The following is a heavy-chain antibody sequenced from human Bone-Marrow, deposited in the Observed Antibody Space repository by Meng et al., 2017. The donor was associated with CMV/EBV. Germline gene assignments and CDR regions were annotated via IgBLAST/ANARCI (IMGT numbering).Heavy chain of an antibody. V-gene: IGHV4-39*07. CDR1: GGSISSSSYY. CDR2: IYYSGST. J-gene: IGHJ4*02. Sequence: GSLRLSCTVSGGSISSSSYYWGWIRQPPGKGLEWIGSIYYSGSTYYNPSLKSRVTISVDTSKNQFSLKLSSVTAADTAVYYCARDAVTDYSNYFDYWGQGTLVTVSS. D-gene: IGHD4-11*01. CDR3: ARDAVTDYSNYFDY.